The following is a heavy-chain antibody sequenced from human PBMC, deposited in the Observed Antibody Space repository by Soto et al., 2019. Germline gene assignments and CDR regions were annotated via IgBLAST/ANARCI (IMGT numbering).Heavy chain of an antibody. CDR3: ARGHSTDCSNGVCSFFYNHEMDV. CDR1: GYSFTDSH. Sequence: ASVKVSCKASGYSFTDSHIHWVRQAPGQGLEWLGRINPKSGGTSTAQKFQGWVTMTRDRSISTVYMELTRTRSDDTAVYFCARGHSTDCSNGVCSFFYNHEMDVWGQGTTVTVSS. D-gene: IGHD2-8*01. V-gene: IGHV1-2*04. CDR2: INPKSGGT. J-gene: IGHJ6*02.